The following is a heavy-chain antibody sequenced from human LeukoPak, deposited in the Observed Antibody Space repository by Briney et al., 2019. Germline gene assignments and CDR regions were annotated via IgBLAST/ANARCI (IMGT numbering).Heavy chain of an antibody. CDR1: GFSVSSNY. CDR3: ARGGSSGWLELDY. Sequence: GGSLRLSCAASGFSVSSNYMSWVRQAPGKGLEWVSVIYSDGNTYYADSVKGRFSISRDNAKNSLYLQMNSLRAEDTAVYYCARGGSSGWLELDYWGQGTLVTVSS. J-gene: IGHJ4*02. D-gene: IGHD6-19*01. CDR2: IYSDGNT. V-gene: IGHV3-66*01.